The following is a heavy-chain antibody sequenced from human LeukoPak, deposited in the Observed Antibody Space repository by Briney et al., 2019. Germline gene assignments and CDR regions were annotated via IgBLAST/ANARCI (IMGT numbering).Heavy chain of an antibody. CDR3: ATSSEFGDNAELEV. V-gene: IGHV1-46*04. CDR2: INPNGGGS. CDR1: GYTFTSYY. Sequence: ASVKVSCKASGYTFTSYYIHWVRQAPGQGLKWRGIINPNGGGSTYAQKLQGRVRRTRDMSTTTFYMEMTTLISEDTAVYYCATSSEFGDNAELEVWGQGTLVTVSS. J-gene: IGHJ1*01. D-gene: IGHD4-17*01.